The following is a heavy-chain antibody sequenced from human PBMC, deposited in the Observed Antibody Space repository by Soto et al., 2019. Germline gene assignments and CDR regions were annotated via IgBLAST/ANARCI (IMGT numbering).Heavy chain of an antibody. CDR2: IIPILGIA. J-gene: IGHJ4*02. Sequence: QVQLVQSGAEVKKPGSSVKVTCKASGGTFSSYTISWVRQAPGQGLEWMGRIIPILGIANYAQKFQGRVTITADKSTSTAYMELSSLRSEDTAVYYSAREGVGYIYGTLDYWGQGTLVTVSS. CDR1: GGTFSSYT. V-gene: IGHV1-69*08. D-gene: IGHD5-18*01. CDR3: AREGVGYIYGTLDY.